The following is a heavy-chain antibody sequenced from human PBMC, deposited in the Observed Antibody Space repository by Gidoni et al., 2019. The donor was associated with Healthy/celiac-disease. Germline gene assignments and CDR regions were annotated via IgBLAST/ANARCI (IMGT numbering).Heavy chain of an antibody. Sequence: QVQLQESGPGLVKPSETLSLTCTVSGYSISSGYYWGWIRQPPGKGLEWIGSIYHSGSTYYNPSLKSRVTISVDTSKNQFSLKLSSVTAADTAVYYCASSIVVVPAAMFNAFDIWGQGTMVTVSS. CDR2: IYHSGST. CDR3: ASSIVVVPAAMFNAFDI. V-gene: IGHV4-38-2*02. CDR1: GYSISSGYY. J-gene: IGHJ3*02. D-gene: IGHD2-2*01.